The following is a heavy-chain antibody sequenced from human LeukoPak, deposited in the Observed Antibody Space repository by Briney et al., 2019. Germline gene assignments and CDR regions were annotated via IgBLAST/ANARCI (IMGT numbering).Heavy chain of an antibody. CDR3: ARGGNLAAAFDI. V-gene: IGHV4-59*01. J-gene: IGHJ3*02. Sequence: SGTLSLTCTVSGGSISNYYWSWIRQPPGKGLELIGYIYSSSGSVKYNPSLKSRVSISVDTSNYQFSLEVRSVTAADTAVYYCARGGNLAAAFDIWGQGTMVTVSS. CDR1: GGSISNYY. CDR2: IYSSSGSV. D-gene: IGHD1-14*01.